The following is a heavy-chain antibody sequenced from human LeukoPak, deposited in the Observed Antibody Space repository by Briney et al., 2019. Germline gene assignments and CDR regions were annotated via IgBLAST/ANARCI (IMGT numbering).Heavy chain of an antibody. CDR3: ARDSGLDAFDI. D-gene: IGHD3-10*01. CDR1: GFTFTRYS. CDR2: LCGILSYI. J-gene: IGHJ3*02. V-gene: IGHV3-21*04. Sequence: GGSLRLSCAPSGFTFTRYSMKSVREALGKGLERVSSLCGILSYIYYAESVKGRFIISRDNSKNTLYLQMNSLSAEDTAVYYCARDSGLDAFDIWGQGTMVTVSS.